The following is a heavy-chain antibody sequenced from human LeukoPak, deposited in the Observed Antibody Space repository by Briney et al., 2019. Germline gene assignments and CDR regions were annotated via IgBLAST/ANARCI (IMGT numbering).Heavy chain of an antibody. CDR3: ARGRGVYGGSFYNWLDP. D-gene: IGHD1-26*01. CDR1: GYTFTGYY. CDR2: INPNSGGT. Sequence: ASVKVSCKASGYTFTGYYMHWVRQAPGQGLEWMGWINPNSGGTNYAQNFQGRVTMTRDTSISTAYMELSRLTSDDTAGYYCARGRGVYGGSFYNWLDPWGQGTLVTVSS. V-gene: IGHV1-2*02. J-gene: IGHJ5*02.